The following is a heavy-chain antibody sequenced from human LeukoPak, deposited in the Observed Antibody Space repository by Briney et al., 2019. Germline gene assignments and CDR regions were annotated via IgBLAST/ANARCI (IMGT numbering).Heavy chain of an antibody. CDR1: GYTFTNYW. D-gene: IGHD2/OR15-2a*01. CDR3: ARAGYSNRWDGVDY. J-gene: IGHJ4*02. CDR2: IYPGDSNT. Sequence: GESLKISCKGSGYTFTNYWIGWVRQMPGKGLEFMGIIYPGDSNTRYSPSFQGQVTISVDKSINTAYLQWSSLKASDSAMYYCARAGYSNRWDGVDYWGQGTLVTVSS. V-gene: IGHV5-51*01.